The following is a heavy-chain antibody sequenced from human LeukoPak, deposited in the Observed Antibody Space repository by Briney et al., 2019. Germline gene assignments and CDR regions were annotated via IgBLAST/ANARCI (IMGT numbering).Heavy chain of an antibody. D-gene: IGHD3-3*01. CDR2: ISGSGGST. CDR3: AKDLWDFWSGYPFDY. V-gene: IGHV3-23*01. CDR1: GFTFSSYA. Sequence: PGGSLRLSCAASGFTFSSYAMSWVRQAPGKGLEWVSAISGSGGSTYYADSVKGRFTISRDNSMNTLYLQMNSLRAEDTAVYYCAKDLWDFWSGYPFDYWGQGTLVTVSS. J-gene: IGHJ4*02.